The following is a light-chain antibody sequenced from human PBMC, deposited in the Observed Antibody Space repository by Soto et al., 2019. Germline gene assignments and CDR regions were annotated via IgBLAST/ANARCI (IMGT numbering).Light chain of an antibody. J-gene: IGKJ1*01. CDR3: QQHSNWTRP. CDR2: GAS. V-gene: IGKV3-15*01. Sequence: EIVMPQSAATLSLYTWGRATLSCRASQSIRDTLAWYQQKPGQAPRLLIHGASTRATGFPARFSGSGSGTDFTPTISSLQSEDFAVYYCQQHSNWTRPFGQGTKVDIK. CDR1: QSIRDT.